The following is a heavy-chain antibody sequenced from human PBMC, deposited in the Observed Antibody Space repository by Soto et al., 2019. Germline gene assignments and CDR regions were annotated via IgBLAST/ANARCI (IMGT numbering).Heavy chain of an antibody. V-gene: IGHV4-4*07. J-gene: IGHJ2*01. CDR1: GASISSFN. Sequence: PSETLSLTCSVSGASISSFNWNWVRQPAGKGPEWVGRLNIAGTINYNPSLKSRITMSMDTSKNQISLHLRSVTAADTAIYYCARDRGEYTSSWFWYFSHWDHGTLVTVSS. D-gene: IGHD6-13*01. CDR2: LNIAGTI. CDR3: ARDRGEYTSSWFWYFSH.